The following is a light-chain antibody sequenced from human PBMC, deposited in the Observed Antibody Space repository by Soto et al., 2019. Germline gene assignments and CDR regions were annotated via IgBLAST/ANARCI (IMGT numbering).Light chain of an antibody. CDR1: SSNIGSNT. V-gene: IGLV1-44*01. Sequence: QSVLTQPPSASGTPGQRVTISCSGSSSNIGSNTVNWYQQLPGTAPKLLIYSNNQRPSGVPDRFSGSKSGTSASLAISGLQSEDEADYYCAAWDDSLNAYVFGTGTQLTV. CDR2: SNN. J-gene: IGLJ1*01. CDR3: AAWDDSLNAYV.